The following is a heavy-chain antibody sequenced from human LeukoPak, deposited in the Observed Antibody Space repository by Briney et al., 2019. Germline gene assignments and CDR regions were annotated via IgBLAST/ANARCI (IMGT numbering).Heavy chain of an antibody. V-gene: IGHV3-21*04. CDR2: ISSSSSYI. Sequence: GGSLRLSCAASGFTFSSYSMNWVRQAPGKGLEWVSSISSSSSYIYYADSVKGRFTISRDNSQNTLYLQMNSLRVEDTAVYYCANVYDTSGVRGNYWGQGTLVTVST. CDR3: ANVYDTSGVRGNY. D-gene: IGHD3-22*01. CDR1: GFTFSSYS. J-gene: IGHJ4*02.